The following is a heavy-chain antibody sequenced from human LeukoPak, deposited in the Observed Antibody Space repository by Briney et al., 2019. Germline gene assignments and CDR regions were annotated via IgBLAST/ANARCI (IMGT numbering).Heavy chain of an antibody. J-gene: IGHJ4*02. CDR1: GFTFSNNG. CDR2: ISGGGDTT. CDR3: AKTNGYYDY. V-gene: IGHV3-23*01. Sequence: GGSLRLSCAASGFTFSNNGMSWVRQSPGRGLEWVSGISGGGDTTYYAESVKGRFTISRDSSKSTLFLQMNSLTAEDTAVYYCAKTNGYYDYWGQGTLVAVSS. D-gene: IGHD3-22*01.